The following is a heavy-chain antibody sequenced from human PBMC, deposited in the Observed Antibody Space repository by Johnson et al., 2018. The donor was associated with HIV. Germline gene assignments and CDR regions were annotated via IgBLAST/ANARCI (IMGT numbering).Heavy chain of an antibody. CDR2: ISYDGSNK. V-gene: IGHV3-30*04. D-gene: IGHD3-16*01. CDR1: GFTFSSYA. CDR3: AKDDTSYN. J-gene: IGHJ3*02. Sequence: HVQLVESVGGVVQPGRSLRLSCAASGFTFSSYAMHWVRQAPGKGLEWVAVISYDGSNKYYADSVKGRFTISRDNSKNTLYLQMNSLRVEDTAVYFCAKDDTSYNWGQGTMVTVSS.